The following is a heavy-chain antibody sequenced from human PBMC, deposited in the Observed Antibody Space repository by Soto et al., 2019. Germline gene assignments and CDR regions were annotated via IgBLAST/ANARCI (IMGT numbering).Heavy chain of an antibody. CDR1: GFTFTNYW. CDR2: INSDGTRT. V-gene: IGHV3-74*01. Sequence: EVQLVESGGGLVQPGGSLRLSCAASGFTFTNYWMHWVRQVPGKGLVWVSRINSDGTRTTYADSVRGRFTISRDNAKNTLYLQMNSLRAEDTAVYYCATVATGSGDWFDPGGQGTLVTVSS. J-gene: IGHJ5*02. D-gene: IGHD1-1*01. CDR3: ATVATGSGDWFDP.